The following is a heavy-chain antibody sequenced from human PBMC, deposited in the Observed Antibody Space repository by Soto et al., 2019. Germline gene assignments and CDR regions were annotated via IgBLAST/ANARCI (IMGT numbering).Heavy chain of an antibody. V-gene: IGHV1-3*01. CDR2: INACNGNT. CDR1: GYTFTSYA. D-gene: IGHD3-22*01. J-gene: IGHJ4*02. CDR3: ARGNGLTGGY. Sequence: GASVKVSCKASGYTFTSYAMHWVRQAPGQRLEWMGWINACNGNTKYAQKLQGRVTMTTDTSTSTAYMELRSLRSDDTAVYYCARGNGLTGGYWGQGTLVTVSS.